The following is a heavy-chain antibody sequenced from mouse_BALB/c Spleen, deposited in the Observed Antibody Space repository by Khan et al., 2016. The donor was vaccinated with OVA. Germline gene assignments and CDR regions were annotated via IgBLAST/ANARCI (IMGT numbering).Heavy chain of an antibody. CDR3: ARSGGNFHWYFDV. CDR2: ISSGSSTV. V-gene: IGHV5-17*02. CDR1: GFTLSSFG. Sequence: DVKLVESGGGLVQPGGSRKLSCAASGFTLSSFGMHWVRQAPKKGLEWVAYISSGSSTVYYVDTVKGRFTISRDSHKNTLFLQMTSLRSEDSAMYYCARSGGNFHWYFDVWGAGTSVTVSS. J-gene: IGHJ1*01. D-gene: IGHD2-1*01.